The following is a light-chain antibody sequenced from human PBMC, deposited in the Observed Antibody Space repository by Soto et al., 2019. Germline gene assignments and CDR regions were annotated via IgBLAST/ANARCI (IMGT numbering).Light chain of an antibody. V-gene: IGKV2-28*01. Sequence: DIVMTQSPLSMPVTPGEPASISCRSSQSLLQSNGYSYLDWYLQKPGQSPQLLIYLGSNRASGVPDRFSGSGSGTDSTLKISRVEAEDVGAYYCMQGLQTPYTFGQGTKLEIK. CDR1: QSLLQSNGYSY. CDR3: MQGLQTPYT. CDR2: LGS. J-gene: IGKJ2*01.